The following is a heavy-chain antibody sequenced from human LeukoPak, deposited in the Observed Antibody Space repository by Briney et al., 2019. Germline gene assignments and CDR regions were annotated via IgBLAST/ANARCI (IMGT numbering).Heavy chain of an antibody. CDR2: IWDDGSKT. CDR3: ARHREYNWNAVPKDDAFDI. D-gene: IGHD1-1*01. J-gene: IGHJ3*02. V-gene: IGHV3-33*01. CDR1: GFTFSSYG. Sequence: PGGSLRLSCAASGFTFSSYGMHWVRQAPGKGLEWVAVIWDDGSKTYYADSVKGRFTISRDNSKNTLYLQMNSLRVEDTAVYYCARHREYNWNAVPKDDAFDIWGQGTMVTVSS.